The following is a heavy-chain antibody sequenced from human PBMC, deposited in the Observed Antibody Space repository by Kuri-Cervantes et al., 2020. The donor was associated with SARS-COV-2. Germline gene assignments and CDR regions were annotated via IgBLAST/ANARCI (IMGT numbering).Heavy chain of an antibody. V-gene: IGHV4-59*04. Sequence: SETLSLTCTVSGGSISSNYWSWIRQPPGKGLEWIGYLYYSGSTYYNPSLKSRVTISVDTSKNQFSLKLSSVTAADTAVYYCARAGVLRFLPTGYWGQGTLVTVSS. CDR1: GGSISSNY. J-gene: IGHJ4*02. CDR3: ARAGVLRFLPTGY. CDR2: LYYSGST. D-gene: IGHD3-3*01.